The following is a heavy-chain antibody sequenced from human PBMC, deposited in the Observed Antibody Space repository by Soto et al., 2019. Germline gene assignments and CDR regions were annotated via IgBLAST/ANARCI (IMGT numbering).Heavy chain of an antibody. CDR3: ARGGSSWYPFFDY. J-gene: IGHJ4*02. Sequence: ASVKVSCKASGYTFTGYYMHWVRQAPGQGLEWMGWINPNSGGTNYAQKFQGWVTMTRDTSISTAYMELSRLRSDDTAVYYCARGGSSWYPFFDYWGQGTLVTVSS. D-gene: IGHD6-13*01. V-gene: IGHV1-2*04. CDR2: INPNSGGT. CDR1: GYTFTGYY.